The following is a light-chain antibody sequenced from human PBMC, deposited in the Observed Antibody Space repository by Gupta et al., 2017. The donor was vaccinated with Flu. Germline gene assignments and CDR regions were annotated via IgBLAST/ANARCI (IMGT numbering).Light chain of an antibody. J-gene: IGLJ3*02. V-gene: IGLV2-11*01. CDR1: SSDVGGYNY. Sequence: QSALTQPRSVSGSPGPSVTISCTGTSSDVGGYNYVSWYQQHPGKAPKLMIYDVSKRPSGVPDRFSGSKSGNTASLTISGPQAEDEADYYCCSYAGSYTWVFGGGTKLTVL. CDR2: DVS. CDR3: CSYAGSYTWV.